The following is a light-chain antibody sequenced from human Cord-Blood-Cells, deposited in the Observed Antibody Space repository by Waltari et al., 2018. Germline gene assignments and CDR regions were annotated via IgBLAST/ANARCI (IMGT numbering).Light chain of an antibody. Sequence: EIVLTQSTGTLSLSPGERATLSCRASQSVSSYLAWYQQKPGQAPRLLIYDASNRATGIPARFGGSGSGTDFTLTISSLEPEDFAVYYCQQRSNWPPWTFGQGTKVEIK. CDR1: QSVSSY. CDR3: QQRSNWPPWT. J-gene: IGKJ1*01. CDR2: DAS. V-gene: IGKV3-11*01.